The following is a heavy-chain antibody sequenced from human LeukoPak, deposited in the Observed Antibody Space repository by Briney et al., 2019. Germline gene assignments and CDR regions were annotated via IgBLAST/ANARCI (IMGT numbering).Heavy chain of an antibody. Sequence: PGGSLRLSCAASGFTFSSYAMSWVRQAPGKGLEWVSAISGSGGSTYYADSVKGRFTISRDNSKNTLYLQMNSLRAEDTAVYYCAKVNDSSGYYFDAFDIWGQGTMVTVSS. D-gene: IGHD3-22*01. CDR1: GFTFSSYA. CDR3: AKVNDSSGYYFDAFDI. V-gene: IGHV3-23*01. J-gene: IGHJ3*02. CDR2: ISGSGGST.